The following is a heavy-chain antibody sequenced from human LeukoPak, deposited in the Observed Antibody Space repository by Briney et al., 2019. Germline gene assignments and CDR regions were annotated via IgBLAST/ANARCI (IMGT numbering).Heavy chain of an antibody. J-gene: IGHJ3*01. D-gene: IGHD3-22*01. CDR2: VYYSGRT. V-gene: IGHV4-61*01. Sequence: PSETLSLTCTVSGDSVRSDTYYWSWIRQPPGKGLEWIVFVYYSGRTNYNASLKSRVTMSVDTSKNQFSLMLRSVTAADTAVYYCVRETTTEYYDSSGYYRQTEVFDAWGQGTMVTVSS. CDR1: GDSVRSDTYY. CDR3: VRETTTEYYDSSGYYRQTEVFDA.